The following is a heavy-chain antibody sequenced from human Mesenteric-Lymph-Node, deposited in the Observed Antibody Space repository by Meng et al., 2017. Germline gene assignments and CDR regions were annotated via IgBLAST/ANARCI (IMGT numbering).Heavy chain of an antibody. Sequence: QVQRQEPGPGLVQPSGTLSLPCPGSGGSISSSSYYWGWIRQPPGKGLEWIGSIYYSGRTYYNPSLKSRVTISVDTSKNQFSLKLSSVTAADTAVYYCARDRDWFDYWGQGTLVTVSS. J-gene: IGHJ4*02. V-gene: IGHV4-39*07. CDR2: IYYSGRT. D-gene: IGHD2-21*01. CDR3: ARDRDWFDY. CDR1: GGSISSSSYY.